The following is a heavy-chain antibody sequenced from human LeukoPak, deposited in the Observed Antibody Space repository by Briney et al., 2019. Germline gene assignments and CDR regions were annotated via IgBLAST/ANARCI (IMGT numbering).Heavy chain of an antibody. D-gene: IGHD5-24*01. CDR3: ARGPEMATIPFDY. Sequence: SETLSLTCTVSGGSISSYYWSWIRQPPGKGLEWIGCIYYSGSTNYNPSFKSRVTISVDTSKNQFSLKLSSVTAADTAVYYCARGPEMATIPFDYWGQGTLVTVSS. CDR1: GGSISSYY. J-gene: IGHJ4*02. CDR2: IYYSGST. V-gene: IGHV4-59*12.